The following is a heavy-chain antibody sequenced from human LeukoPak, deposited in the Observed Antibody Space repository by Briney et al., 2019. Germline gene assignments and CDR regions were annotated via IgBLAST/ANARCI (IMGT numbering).Heavy chain of an antibody. CDR3: AKLAGISGWYVYYFDY. D-gene: IGHD6-19*01. V-gene: IGHV3-23*01. J-gene: IGHJ4*02. Sequence: GGSLRLSCAASGFTFTNYGMNWVRQAPGKGLEWVSSISNSGSNTHYADAVKGRFTISRDNSKNTLFLQMNSLRAEDTAVYYCAKLAGISGWYVYYFDYWGQGTLVTVS. CDR2: ISNSGSNT. CDR1: GFTFTNYG.